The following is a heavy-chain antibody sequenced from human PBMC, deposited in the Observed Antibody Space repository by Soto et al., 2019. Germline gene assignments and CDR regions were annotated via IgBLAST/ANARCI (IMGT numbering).Heavy chain of an antibody. J-gene: IGHJ6*02. Sequence: ASVKVSCKTSGDYVSNDYLHWGRQAPGQGVEWLGVIIPFGGATAYAQRFKGRVTVTMDKSSTTIFLELSSLRSDDTAVYFCAKSRGANSVVNFGMGVWGQG. CDR3: AKSRGANSVVNFGMGV. V-gene: IGHV1-46*01. CDR1: GDYVSNDY. D-gene: IGHD2-2*01. CDR2: IIPFGGAT.